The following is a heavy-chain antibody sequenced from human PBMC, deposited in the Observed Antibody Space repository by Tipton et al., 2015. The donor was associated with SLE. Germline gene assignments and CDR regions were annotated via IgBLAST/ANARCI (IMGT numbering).Heavy chain of an antibody. CDR2: IWYDGSNK. CDR3: ATQLVPYYYGMDV. V-gene: IGHV3-33*01. Sequence: GLRWVAVIWYDGSNKYYADSVKGRFTISRDNSKNTLYLQMNSLRAEDTAVYYCATQLVPYYYGMDVWGQGTTVTVSS. J-gene: IGHJ6*02. D-gene: IGHD6-13*01.